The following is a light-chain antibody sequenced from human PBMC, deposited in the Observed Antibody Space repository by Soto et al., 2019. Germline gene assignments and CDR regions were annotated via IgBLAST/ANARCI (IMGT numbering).Light chain of an antibody. CDR3: QQRISWPLT. V-gene: IGKV3-11*01. CDR2: DAS. CDR1: QSFRGL. J-gene: IGKJ4*01. Sequence: EFVLTQSPVTLSLSPGERATLSCRASQSFRGLLAWYQQKPGQAPRLLIYDASNRVTGIPARFSGSGSGADFTLTISSLQPADFAIYYCQQRISWPLTFGGGTKVDIK.